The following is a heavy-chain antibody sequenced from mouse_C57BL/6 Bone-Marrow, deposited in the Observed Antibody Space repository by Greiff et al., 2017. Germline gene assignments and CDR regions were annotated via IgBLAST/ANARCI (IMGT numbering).Heavy chain of an antibody. V-gene: IGHV5-12*01. D-gene: IGHD3-1*01. CDR2: ISNGGGST. CDR1: GFTFSDYY. CDR3: ARHVGDWYFDV. J-gene: IGHJ1*03. Sequence: EVMLVESGGGLVQPGGSLKLSCAASGFTFSDYYMYWVRQTPEKRLEWVAYISNGGGSTYYPDTVKGRFTISRDNAKNTLYLQMSRLKSEDTAMYYCARHVGDWYFDVWGTGTTVTVSS.